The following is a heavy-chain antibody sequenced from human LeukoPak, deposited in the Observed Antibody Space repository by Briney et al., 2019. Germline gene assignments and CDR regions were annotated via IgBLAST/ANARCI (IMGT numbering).Heavy chain of an antibody. D-gene: IGHD6-13*01. CDR2: INWNGGST. V-gene: IGHV3-20*04. Sequence: GGSLRLSCAASGFTFDDYGMSWVRQAPGKGLEWVSGINWNGGSTGYADSVKGRFTISRDNAKNSLYLQMNSLRAEDTALYYCAREGGIAAASNWFDPWGQGTLVTVSS. CDR3: AREGGIAAASNWFDP. J-gene: IGHJ5*02. CDR1: GFTFDDYG.